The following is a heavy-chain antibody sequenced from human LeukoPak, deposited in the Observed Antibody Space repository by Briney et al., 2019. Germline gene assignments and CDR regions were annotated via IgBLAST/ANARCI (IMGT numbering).Heavy chain of an antibody. CDR2: ISGYNGKT. D-gene: IGHD2-15*01. J-gene: IGHJ4*02. CDR1: GYTFTSYG. Sequence: ASVKVSCKASGYTFTSYGISWVRQAPGQGLEWMGWISGYNGKTNYAQKLQGRVTMTTDTSTSTAYMELRSLRSDDTAVYYCAGGDSLGYCSGGSCPDLIDYWGQGTLVTVSS. CDR3: AGGDSLGYCSGGSCPDLIDY. V-gene: IGHV1-18*01.